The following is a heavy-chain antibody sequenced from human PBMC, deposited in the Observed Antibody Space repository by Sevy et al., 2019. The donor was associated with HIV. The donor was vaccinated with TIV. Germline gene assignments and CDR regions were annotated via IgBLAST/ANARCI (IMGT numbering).Heavy chain of an antibody. CDR2: VSGSAGTM. V-gene: IGHV3-23*01. D-gene: IGHD6-19*01. CDR1: GFTFRTYA. CDR3: AKAFSVAGTRADAFDI. J-gene: IGHJ3*02. Sequence: GGSLRLSCAASGFTFRTYAMSWVRQAPGKGLEWVSGVSGSAGTMDYADSVKGRFTISRDNSKKMLYLQINSLRAEDTAVYYCAKAFSVAGTRADAFDIWGQGIMVTVSS.